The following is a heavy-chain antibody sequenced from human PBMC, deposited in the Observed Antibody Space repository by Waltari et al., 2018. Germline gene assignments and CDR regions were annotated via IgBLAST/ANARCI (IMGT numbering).Heavy chain of an antibody. CDR3: TKDLTHTNYEGFAN. V-gene: IGHV3-9*02. CDR1: GSTSDASP. D-gene: IGHD3-16*01. J-gene: IGHJ4*02. CDR2: ITWNSGKV. Sequence: EVQSVESGGALVQPGRSLSLSCPTAGSTSDASPLHWVRQVPGKGLEWVAGITWNSGKVDYAGSVKGRFTISRDNAKNLLFLQMNSLRPEDTALYYCTKDLTHTNYEGFANWGLGTLVTVSS.